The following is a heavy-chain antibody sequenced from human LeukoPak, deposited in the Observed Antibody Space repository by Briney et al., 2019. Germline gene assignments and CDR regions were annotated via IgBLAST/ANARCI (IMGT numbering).Heavy chain of an antibody. V-gene: IGHV1-2*02. J-gene: IGHJ6*03. CDR2: INPNSGGT. CDR1: GYTFTGYY. Sequence: GASVTVSCKASGYTFTGYYMHWVRQAPGQGLEWMGWINPNSGGTNYAQKLQGRVTMTTDTSTSTAYMELRSLRSDDTAVYYCARLRNYYYYMDVWGKGTTVTVSS. D-gene: IGHD4/OR15-4a*01. CDR3: ARLRNYYYYMDV.